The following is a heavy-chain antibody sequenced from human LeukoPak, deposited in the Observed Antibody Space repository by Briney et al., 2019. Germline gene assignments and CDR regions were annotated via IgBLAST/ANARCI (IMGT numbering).Heavy chain of an antibody. V-gene: IGHV3-48*04. D-gene: IGHD6-13*01. Sequence: GGSLRLSCAASGFTFSSYSMNWVRQAPGKGLEWVSYISSSSSTIYYADSVKGRFAISRDNAKNSLYLQMNSLRAEDTAVYYCARPGIAATDYWGQGTLVTVSS. CDR2: ISSSSSTI. CDR3: ARPGIAATDY. J-gene: IGHJ4*02. CDR1: GFTFSSYS.